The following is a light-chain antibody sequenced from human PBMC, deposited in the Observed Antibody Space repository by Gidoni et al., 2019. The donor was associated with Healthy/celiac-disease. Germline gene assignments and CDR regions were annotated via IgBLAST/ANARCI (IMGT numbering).Light chain of an antibody. V-gene: IGKV1-39*01. CDR1: QSISSY. CDR3: QQSYSTPRT. J-gene: IGKJ1*01. Sequence: DIQMTQSPSSLSASVGDRVTITCRASQSISSYLNWNQQKPGKAPKLLIHAASSLQSGVPSWFSGSGSCTDFTLTISSLQPEDFATYYFQQSYSTPRTFGQXTKVEIK. CDR2: AAS.